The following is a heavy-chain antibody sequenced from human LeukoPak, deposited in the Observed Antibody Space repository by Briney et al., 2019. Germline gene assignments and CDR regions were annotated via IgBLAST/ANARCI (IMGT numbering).Heavy chain of an antibody. CDR2: IYHSGST. V-gene: IGHV4-30-2*01. CDR1: GGSISSGGYS. J-gene: IGHJ4*02. CDR3: ARGITMITWDVDYFDY. D-gene: IGHD3-22*01. Sequence: PSETLSLTCAVSGGSISSGGYSWSWIRQPPGKGLEWIGYIYHSGSTYYNPSLKSRVTISVDRSKNQFSLKLSSMTAADTAVYYCARGITMITWDVDYFDYWGQGTLVTVSS.